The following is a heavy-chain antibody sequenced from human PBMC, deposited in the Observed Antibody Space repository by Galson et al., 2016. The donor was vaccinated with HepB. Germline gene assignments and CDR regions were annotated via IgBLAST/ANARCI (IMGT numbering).Heavy chain of an antibody. CDR1: GFTFNTYW. D-gene: IGHD1-7*01. J-gene: IGHJ4*02. V-gene: IGHV3-74*01. Sequence: SLRLSCAASGFTFNTYWMHWIRQAPGKGLEWVLRIDSYGSSTAYADSVKGRFFVSRDNAKNTLNLQMNSLRAEDTAVYYCVREAGGDSNYDHYFDNWGQGTLVTVSS. CDR2: IDSYGSST. CDR3: VREAGGDSNYDHYFDN.